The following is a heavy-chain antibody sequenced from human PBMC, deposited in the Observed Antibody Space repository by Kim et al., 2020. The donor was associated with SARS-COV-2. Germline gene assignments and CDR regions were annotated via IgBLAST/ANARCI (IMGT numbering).Heavy chain of an antibody. V-gene: IGHV3-11*03. D-gene: IGHD2-15*01. Sequence: VKGRFTISRDNAKNSLYLQMNSLRAEDTAVYYCARSGVVAATGEYYFDYWGQGTLVTVSS. CDR3: ARSGVVAATGEYYFDY. J-gene: IGHJ4*02.